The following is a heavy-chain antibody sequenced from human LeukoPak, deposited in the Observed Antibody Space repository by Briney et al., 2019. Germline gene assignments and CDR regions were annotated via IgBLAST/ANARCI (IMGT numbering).Heavy chain of an antibody. CDR2: ISSSSSTI. CDR1: GFTFSSYS. V-gene: IGHV3-48*02. Sequence: GGSLRLSCAASGFTFSSYSMNWVRQAPGKGLEWVSYISSSSSTIYYADSVKGRFTISRDNAKNSLYLQMNSLRDEDTAVYYCARGFLGYDHGDSVGVFDYWGQGTLVTVSS. D-gene: IGHD4-17*01. J-gene: IGHJ4*02. CDR3: ARGFLGYDHGDSVGVFDY.